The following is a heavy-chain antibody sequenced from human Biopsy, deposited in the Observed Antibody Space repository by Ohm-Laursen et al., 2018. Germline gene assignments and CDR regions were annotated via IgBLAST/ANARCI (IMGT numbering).Heavy chain of an antibody. Sequence: GSLRLSLPASGFTVSTTYMSWVRQAPGQGLEWVSIIYLDGNTYYTDSVKGRFTISRDNSKNALYLQMNSLRPADTAKYYCVRGRAYWGQGTLVTVSS. V-gene: IGHV3-53*01. CDR1: GFTVSTTY. J-gene: IGHJ4*02. CDR2: IYLDGNT. CDR3: VRGRAY.